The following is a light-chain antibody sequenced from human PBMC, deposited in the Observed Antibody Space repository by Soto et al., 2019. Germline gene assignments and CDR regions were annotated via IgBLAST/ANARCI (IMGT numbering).Light chain of an antibody. V-gene: IGLV2-11*01. CDR3: SSYAGSNNLI. J-gene: IGLJ2*01. CDR1: SGDVGGYNF. Sequence: QSVLTQPRSVSGSPGQSVTISCTGTSGDVGGYNFVSWYQQHPGKVPTLVIFDVSHRPSGVPDRFSGSKSGNTASLTVSGLQTEDEADYYCSSYAGSNNLIFGGGTKLTVL. CDR2: DVS.